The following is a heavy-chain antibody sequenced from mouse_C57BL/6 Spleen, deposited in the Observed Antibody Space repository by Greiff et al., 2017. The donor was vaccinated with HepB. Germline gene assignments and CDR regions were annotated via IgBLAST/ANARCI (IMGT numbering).Heavy chain of an antibody. CDR3: ARPGVYYDYDYAMDY. D-gene: IGHD2-4*01. CDR2: ISSGSSTI. J-gene: IGHJ4*01. CDR1: GFTFSDYG. Sequence: EVKLVESGGGLVKPGGSLKLSCAASGFTFSDYGMHWVRQAPEKGLEWVAYISSGSSTIYYADTVKGRFTISRDNAKNTLFLQMTSLRSEDTAMYYCARPGVYYDYDYAMDYWGQGTSVTVSS. V-gene: IGHV5-17*01.